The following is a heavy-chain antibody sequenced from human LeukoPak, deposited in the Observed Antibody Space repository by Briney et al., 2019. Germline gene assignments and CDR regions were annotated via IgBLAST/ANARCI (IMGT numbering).Heavy chain of an antibody. CDR1: GFTFSSYG. Sequence: GGSLRLSCAASGFTFSSYGMHWVRQAPGKGLEWVAVISYDGSNKYYADSVKGRFTISRDNSKNTLYLQMNSLRAEDTAVYYCAKDWGSSWYGYYYYYMDVWGKGTTVTVSS. D-gene: IGHD6-13*01. CDR2: ISYDGSNK. V-gene: IGHV3-30*18. J-gene: IGHJ6*03. CDR3: AKDWGSSWYGYYYYYMDV.